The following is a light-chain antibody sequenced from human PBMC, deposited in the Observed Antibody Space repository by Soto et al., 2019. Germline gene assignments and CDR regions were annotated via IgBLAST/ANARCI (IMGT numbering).Light chain of an antibody. CDR2: GAS. J-gene: IGKJ3*01. V-gene: IGKV3-20*01. CDR1: QSVSSSY. CDR3: QRYGSSPRFT. Sequence: EIVLTHSPCTLSLSPGGRATLSCRASQSVSSSYLAWYQHKPGQAPRLLIYGASNRATGIPDRFSGSGSGTDFTLTISRLEPEDLAVYYCQRYGSSPRFTFGPGTKVDIK.